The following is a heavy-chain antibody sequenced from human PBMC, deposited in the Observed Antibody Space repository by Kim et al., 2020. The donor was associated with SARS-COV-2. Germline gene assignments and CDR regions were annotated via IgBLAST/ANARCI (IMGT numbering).Heavy chain of an antibody. D-gene: IGHD6-19*01. V-gene: IGHV3-9*01. CDR1: GFTFGDYA. Sequence: GGSLRLSCAASGFTFGDYAMHWVRQAPGKGLEWVSGISWNSGSIGYADSVKGRFTISRDNAKNSLYLQMNSLRAEDTALYYCAKDISPYSSGWYSGYWGQGTLVTVSS. J-gene: IGHJ4*02. CDR2: ISWNSGSI. CDR3: AKDISPYSSGWYSGY.